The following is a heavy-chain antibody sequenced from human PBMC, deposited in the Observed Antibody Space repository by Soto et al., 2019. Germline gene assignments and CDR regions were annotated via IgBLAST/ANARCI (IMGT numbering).Heavy chain of an antibody. J-gene: IGHJ4*02. Sequence: EVQLLESGGGLVQPGGSLRLSCAASGFTFSSYAMSWVRQAPGKGLEWVSAISGSGGSTYYADSVKGRFTISRDNSKNTLYLQMNSLRAEDTAVYYCAKVYCSGGSCLLFIDYWGQGTLVTVSS. V-gene: IGHV3-23*01. CDR3: AKVYCSGGSCLLFIDY. D-gene: IGHD2-15*01. CDR2: ISGSGGST. CDR1: GFTFSSYA.